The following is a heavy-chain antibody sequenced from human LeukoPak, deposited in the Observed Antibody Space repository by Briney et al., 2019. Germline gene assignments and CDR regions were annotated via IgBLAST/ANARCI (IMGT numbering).Heavy chain of an antibody. CDR1: GFTFDDYV. J-gene: IGHJ5*02. CDR2: ISGDGSGT. D-gene: IGHD5-12*01. Sequence: GGSLRLSCTASGFTFDDYVMHWVRQAPGKGLESVSLISGDGSGTYYSDSVKGRFTISRDNSKNSLFLHTSGLRAEDTALYYCATQNPPGSGYYDTYNWFDPWGQGTLVTVAS. CDR3: ATQNPPGSGYYDTYNWFDP. V-gene: IGHV3-43*02.